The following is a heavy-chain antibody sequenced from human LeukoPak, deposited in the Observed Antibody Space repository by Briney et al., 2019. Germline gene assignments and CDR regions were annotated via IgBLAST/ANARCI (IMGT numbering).Heavy chain of an antibody. CDR2: INPNSGGT. Sequence: ASVKVSCKASGYTFTGYYMHWVRQAPGQGLEWMGRINPNSGGTNYAQKFQGRVTMTRDTSISTAYMELSRLRSDDTAVYYCARAIENRRYLDYWGQGTLVTVSS. CDR1: GYTFTGYY. V-gene: IGHV1-2*06. J-gene: IGHJ4*02. D-gene: IGHD5-24*01. CDR3: ARAIENRRYLDY.